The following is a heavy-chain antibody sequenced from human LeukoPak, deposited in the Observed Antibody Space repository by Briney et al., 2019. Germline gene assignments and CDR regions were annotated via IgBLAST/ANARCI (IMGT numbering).Heavy chain of an antibody. Sequence: GGSLRLSCAASGFTFSSYAMSWVRQAPGKGLEWVSAISGSGGSTYYADSVKGRFTISRDNSKNTLYLQMNSLRAEDTAVYYCAKDLLGPRGGAAAVNAFDYWGQGTLVTVSS. J-gene: IGHJ4*02. D-gene: IGHD6-13*01. V-gene: IGHV3-23*01. CDR3: AKDLLGPRGGAAAVNAFDY. CDR2: ISGSGGST. CDR1: GFTFSSYA.